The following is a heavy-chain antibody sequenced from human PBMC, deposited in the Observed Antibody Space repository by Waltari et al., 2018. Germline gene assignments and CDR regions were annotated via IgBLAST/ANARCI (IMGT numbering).Heavy chain of an antibody. Sequence: QVQLVQSGAEVKKPGSSVKVSCKASGGTFSSYAISWVRQALGQGLEWMGGIIPTFGTANYAQTFQGRVTITADESTSTAYMERSSLRSEDTAVYYCARGTGQYCSGGSCYPSFDYWGQGTLVTVSS. CDR3: ARGTGQYCSGGSCYPSFDY. J-gene: IGHJ4*02. CDR1: GGTFSSYA. D-gene: IGHD2-15*01. V-gene: IGHV1-69*01. CDR2: IIPTFGTA.